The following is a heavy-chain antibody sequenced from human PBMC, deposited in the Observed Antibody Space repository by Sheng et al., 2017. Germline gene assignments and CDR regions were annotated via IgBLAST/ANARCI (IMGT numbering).Heavy chain of an antibody. CDR3: DERGSGPYYFDY. V-gene: IGHV3-30*18. Sequence: QVQLVESGGGVVQPGRSLRLSCAASGFTFSSYGMHWVRQAPGKGLEWVAVISYDGSNKYYADSVKGRFTISRDNSKNTLYLQMNSLRAEDTAVYYCDERGSGPYYFDYVGPGNPGPPSP. CDR1: GFTFSSYG. D-gene: IGHD1-26*01. CDR2: ISYDGSNK. J-gene: IGHJ4*02.